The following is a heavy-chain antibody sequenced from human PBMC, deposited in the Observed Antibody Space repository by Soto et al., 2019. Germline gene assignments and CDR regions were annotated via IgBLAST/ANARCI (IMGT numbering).Heavy chain of an antibody. J-gene: IGHJ5*02. CDR3: ARDIPTYSGGCYGWFDP. V-gene: IGHV3-74*01. CDR1: GFTFSSYW. D-gene: IGHD6-19*01. CDR2: INSDGSST. Sequence: GGSLRLSCAASGFTFSSYWIHWVRQAPWKGLVWVSRINSDGSSTSYADSVKGRFTISRDNAKNMLYLQMNSLRAEDTAVYYCARDIPTYSGGCYGWFDPCGQGTLLTVSS.